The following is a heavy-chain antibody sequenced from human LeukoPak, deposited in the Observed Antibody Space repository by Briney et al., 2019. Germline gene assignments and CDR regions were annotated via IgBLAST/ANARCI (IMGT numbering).Heavy chain of an antibody. Sequence: QSGGSLRLSCAASGFTFSSYGMHWVRQAPGKGLEWVAFIRYDGSNKYYADSVKGRFTISRDNSKNTLYLQMNSLRAEDTAVYYCAKGGAAAAEGAFDIWGQGQWSPSLQ. J-gene: IGHJ3*02. D-gene: IGHD6-13*01. CDR1: GFTFSSYG. V-gene: IGHV3-30*02. CDR2: IRYDGSNK. CDR3: AKGGAAAAEGAFDI.